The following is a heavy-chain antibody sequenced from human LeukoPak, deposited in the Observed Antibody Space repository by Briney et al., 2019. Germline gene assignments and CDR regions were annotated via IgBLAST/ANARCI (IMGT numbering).Heavy chain of an antibody. CDR2: IYYSGST. J-gene: IGHJ6*03. Sequence: SETLSLTCTVSGGSIRSSGYYWGWIRQPPGKGLEWIGSIYYSGSTYYNPSLKSRVTISVDTSKNQFSLKLSSVTAADTAVYYCARHLDGYNYYYYYYMDVWGKGTSVTVSS. V-gene: IGHV4-39*01. CDR1: GGSIRSSGYY. D-gene: IGHD5-24*01. CDR3: ARHLDGYNYYYYYYMDV.